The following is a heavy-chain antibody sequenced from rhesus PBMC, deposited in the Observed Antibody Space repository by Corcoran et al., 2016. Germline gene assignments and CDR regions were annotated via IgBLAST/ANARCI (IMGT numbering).Heavy chain of an antibody. Sequence: QVQLQESGPGVVKPSETLSLTCAVSGGSISGYYLWSWIRQPPGKGLEWIGYIYGVSGNTSYNPSLKSRVIISIYTSKNQFSLTLSSVSAAYTAVYYCARGYYEDDYGYYYTPYYFDYWGQGVLVTVSS. CDR2: IYGVSGNT. D-gene: IGHD3S6*01. J-gene: IGHJ4*01. CDR1: GGSISGYYL. CDR3: ARGYYEDDYGYYYTPYYFDY. V-gene: IGHV4-143*01.